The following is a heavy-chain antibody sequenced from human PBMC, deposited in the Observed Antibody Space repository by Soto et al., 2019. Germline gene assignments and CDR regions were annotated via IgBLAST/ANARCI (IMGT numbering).Heavy chain of an antibody. V-gene: IGHV3-48*02. CDR1: GFSFSTYS. J-gene: IGHJ3*02. Sequence: EVQLVESGGGLVQPGGSLRLSCAASGFSFSTYSMDWVRQAPGKGLEWFSDVGPGGTTTSYEDSVKGRFIISRDNAQSSLHLQMNSLRDEDTAVYYCARVGSVYCSDTTCFGTDAFDIWGQGTMVTVSS. D-gene: IGHD2-2*01. CDR3: ARVGSVYCSDTTCFGTDAFDI. CDR2: VGPGGTTT.